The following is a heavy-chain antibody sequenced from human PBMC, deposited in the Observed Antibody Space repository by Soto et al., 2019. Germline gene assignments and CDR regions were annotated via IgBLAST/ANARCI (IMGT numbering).Heavy chain of an antibody. V-gene: IGHV3-33*01. CDR3: ARGYSSGYSAFDY. CDR2: IYYDGTNK. Sequence: PGGSLRLSCAASGFIFSSYGMHWVRQAPGKGLEWVALIYYDGTNKYYADSVKGRFTISRDNSKNTLYLQMNSLRADDTAVYYCARGYSSGYSAFDYWGQGTPVTVS. D-gene: IGHD3-22*01. J-gene: IGHJ4*02. CDR1: GFIFSSYG.